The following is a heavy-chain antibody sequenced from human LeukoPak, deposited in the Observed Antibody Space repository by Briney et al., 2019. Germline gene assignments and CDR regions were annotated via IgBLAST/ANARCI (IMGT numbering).Heavy chain of an antibody. CDR3: LSGSGH. CDR1: GFTFSSYA. CDR2: ISYDGSNK. J-gene: IGHJ4*02. Sequence: GGSLRLSCAASGFTFSSYAMHWVRQAPGKGLEWVAVISYDGSNKYYADSVKGRFTISRDNSKNTLYLQMNILRAEDTAVFYCLSGSGHCGQGTLVTVSS. D-gene: IGHD3-10*01. V-gene: IGHV3-30*04.